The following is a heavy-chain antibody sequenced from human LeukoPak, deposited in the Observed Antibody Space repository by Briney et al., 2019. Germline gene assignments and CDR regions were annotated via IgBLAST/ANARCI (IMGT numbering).Heavy chain of an antibody. V-gene: IGHV4-38-2*02. D-gene: IGHD5-12*01. CDR1: GYSISTGYY. J-gene: IGHJ4*02. CDR2: VYHTGST. Sequence: PSETLSLTCTVSGYSISTGYYWGWVRQTPGKRLEWIGTVYHTGSTYYNPSLRSRAAMSVDTSKNQFSLKLSSVTAADTAVYYCARVSTKRGYSGYDYFDYWGQGTLVTVSS. CDR3: ARVSTKRGYSGYDYFDY.